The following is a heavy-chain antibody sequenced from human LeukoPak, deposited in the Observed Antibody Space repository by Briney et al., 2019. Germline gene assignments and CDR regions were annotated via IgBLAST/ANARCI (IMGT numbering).Heavy chain of an antibody. D-gene: IGHD3-16*01. V-gene: IGHV1-18*01. Sequence: GASVKVSCKAPGYTFSSYGITWVRQAPGQGLEWMGWISVYIDKTNYAQKLQGRVTMTTDTSTSTAYMELRSLRSDDTAVYYCARGNSFRGVYGPYYFDHGGQGTLVTVSS. CDR2: ISVYIDKT. CDR3: ARGNSFRGVYGPYYFDH. CDR1: GYTFSSYG. J-gene: IGHJ4*02.